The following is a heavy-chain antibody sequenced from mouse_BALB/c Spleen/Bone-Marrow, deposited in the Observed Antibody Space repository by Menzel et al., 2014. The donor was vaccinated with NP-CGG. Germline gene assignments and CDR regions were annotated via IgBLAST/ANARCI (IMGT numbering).Heavy chain of an antibody. CDR2: IWSGGST. V-gene: IGHV2-2*01. D-gene: IGHD2-1*01. J-gene: IGHJ4*01. Sequence: QVQLQQSGPGLVQPSQSLSITCTVSGFSLTTYDVVWVRQSPGKGLEWLGVIWSGGSTDYNAAFISRLSINKDNSKSQVFFKMSNLQAYDTAIYYCARRNGNFRYYAMDYWGQGTSVTVSS. CDR3: ARRNGNFRYYAMDY. CDR1: GFSLTTYD.